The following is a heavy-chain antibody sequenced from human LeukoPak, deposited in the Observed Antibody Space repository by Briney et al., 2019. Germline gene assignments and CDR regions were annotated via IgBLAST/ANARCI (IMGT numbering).Heavy chain of an antibody. CDR1: GGSMSSYY. D-gene: IGHD3-10*01. CDR2: IYYSGST. CDR3: ARSGGYGSESSL. J-gene: IGHJ4*02. V-gene: IGHV4-59*01. Sequence: SETLSLTCTVSGGSMSSYYWSWIRQPPGKGLEWIGYIYYSGSTNYNPSLKSRVAISVDTSKNQFSLKVKSMTAADTAVYYCARSGGYGSESSLWGQGTLVTVSS.